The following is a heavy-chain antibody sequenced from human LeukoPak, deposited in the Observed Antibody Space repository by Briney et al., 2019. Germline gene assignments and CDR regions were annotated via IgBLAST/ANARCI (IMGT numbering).Heavy chain of an antibody. Sequence: PSETLSLTCTVSGGSISSYYWSWIRQPPGKGLEWIGYIYYSGSTNYNPSLKSRVTISVDTSKNQFSLKLSSVTAADTAVYYCARDFPVAGTDYYYGMDVWGQGTTVTVSS. CDR2: IYYSGST. CDR1: GGSISSYY. V-gene: IGHV4-59*01. J-gene: IGHJ6*02. CDR3: ARDFPVAGTDYYYGMDV. D-gene: IGHD6-19*01.